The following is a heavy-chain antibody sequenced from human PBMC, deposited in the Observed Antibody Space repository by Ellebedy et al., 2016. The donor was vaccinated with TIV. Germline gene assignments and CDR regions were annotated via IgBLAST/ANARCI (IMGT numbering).Heavy chain of an antibody. CDR3: ARVSRVGYEFVGSRFDY. CDR1: EASLRNYY. J-gene: IGHJ4*02. Sequence: MPSETLSLTCPVSEASLRNYYWSWVRQSPGKGLEWIGYIHYTGSTNYNPSLKRRVTISIDTSNKQSPLRLTSVTAADTAVYYCARVSRVGYEFVGSRFDYWGQGTLVTVSS. D-gene: IGHD2-2*01. V-gene: IGHV4-59*01. CDR2: IHYTGST.